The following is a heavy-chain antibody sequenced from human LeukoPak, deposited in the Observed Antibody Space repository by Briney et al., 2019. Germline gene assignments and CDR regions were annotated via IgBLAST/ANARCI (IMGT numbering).Heavy chain of an antibody. Sequence: PSETLSLTCTVSGGAISSYYWSWIRQPPGKGLEWIGYIYYSGSTNYNPSLKSRVTISVDTSKNQFSLELSSVTAADTAVYYCARVVMVRGVTLFDYWGQGTLVTVSS. D-gene: IGHD3-10*01. CDR1: GGAISSYY. CDR3: ARVVMVRGVTLFDY. J-gene: IGHJ4*02. CDR2: IYYSGST. V-gene: IGHV4-59*01.